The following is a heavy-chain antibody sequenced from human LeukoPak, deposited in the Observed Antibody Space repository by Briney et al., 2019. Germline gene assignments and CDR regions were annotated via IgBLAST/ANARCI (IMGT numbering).Heavy chain of an antibody. D-gene: IGHD3-3*01. CDR1: GGSISSGGYY. Sequence: SQTLSLACTVSGGSISSGGYYWSWIRQHPGKGLEWIGYIYYSGSTYYNPSLKSRVTISVDTSKNQFSLKLSSVTAADTAVYYCARARRGITIFGVVTHFDYWGQETLVTVSS. J-gene: IGHJ4*02. CDR3: ARARRGITIFGVVTHFDY. V-gene: IGHV4-31*03. CDR2: IYYSGST.